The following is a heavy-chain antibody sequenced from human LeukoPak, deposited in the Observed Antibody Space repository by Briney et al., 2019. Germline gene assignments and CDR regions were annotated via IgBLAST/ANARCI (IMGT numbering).Heavy chain of an antibody. D-gene: IGHD4-11*01. Sequence: GASVKVSCKASGGTFSSYAISWVRQAPGQGLEWMGGIIPIFGTANYAQKFQGRVTITADDSTSTAYMELSSLRSEDTAVYYCARMTRSMTTMSYYYGMDVWGQGTTVTVSS. CDR2: IIPIFGTA. CDR3: ARMTRSMTTMSYYYGMDV. V-gene: IGHV1-69*01. J-gene: IGHJ6*02. CDR1: GGTFSSYA.